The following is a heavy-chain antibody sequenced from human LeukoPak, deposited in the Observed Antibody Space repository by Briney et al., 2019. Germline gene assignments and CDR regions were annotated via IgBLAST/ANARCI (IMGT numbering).Heavy chain of an antibody. CDR2: IYYSGST. D-gene: IGHD6-13*01. Sequence: PSETLSLTCTVSGGSISSSSYYWGWIRQPPGKGLEWIESIYYSGSTYYNPSLKSRVTITVDTSKNQFSLKLSSVTAADTAVYYCARDSSSWFDYWGQGTLVTVSS. CDR3: ARDSSSWFDY. J-gene: IGHJ4*02. CDR1: GGSISSSSYY. V-gene: IGHV4-39*07.